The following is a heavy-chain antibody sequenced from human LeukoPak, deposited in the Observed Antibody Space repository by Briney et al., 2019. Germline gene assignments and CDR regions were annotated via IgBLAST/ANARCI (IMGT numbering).Heavy chain of an antibody. CDR1: GFTFNDAW. J-gene: IGHJ4*02. Sequence: KSGGSLRLSCAASGFTFNDAWMNWVRQAPGKGLEWVGRIKSRTDGATTDYAAPVKGRFTISRDDSKNTLYLQMDSLKTEDTAVYYCSTGRGYSCGYTWFDYWGQGTLVTVSS. D-gene: IGHD5-18*01. CDR3: STGRGYSCGYTWFDY. CDR2: IKSRTDGATT. V-gene: IGHV3-15*07.